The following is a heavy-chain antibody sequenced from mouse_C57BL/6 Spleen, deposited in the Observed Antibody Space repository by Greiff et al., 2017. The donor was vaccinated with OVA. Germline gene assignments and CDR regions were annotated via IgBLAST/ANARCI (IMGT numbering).Heavy chain of an antibody. V-gene: IGHV14-4*01. CDR3: TKGIYYDYDEFAY. CDR2: IDPENGDT. J-gene: IGHJ3*01. Sequence: VQLQQSGAELVRPGASVKLSCTASGFNIKDDYMHWVKQRPEQGLEWIGWIDPENGDTEYASKFQGKATITADTSSNTAYLQLSSLTSEDTAVYYCTKGIYYDYDEFAYWGQGTLVTVSA. CDR1: GFNIKDDY. D-gene: IGHD2-4*01.